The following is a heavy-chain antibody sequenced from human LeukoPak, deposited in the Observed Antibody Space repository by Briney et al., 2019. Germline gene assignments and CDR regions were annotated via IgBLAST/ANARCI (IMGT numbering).Heavy chain of an antibody. CDR1: GGSFSIGDW. CDR3: ARVAIPYDISPCYDGYMDV. CDR2: IHHTGIT. V-gene: IGHV4-4*02. Sequence: SETLSLTCAVSGGSFSIGDWWSWVRQPPGKGLEWIGEIHHTGITNFNPSLWSRVTMSLDRSKNQFSLNLTSVTAADTAVYYCARVAIPYDISPCYDGYMDVWGKGTTVTVSS. D-gene: IGHD3-22*01. J-gene: IGHJ6*03.